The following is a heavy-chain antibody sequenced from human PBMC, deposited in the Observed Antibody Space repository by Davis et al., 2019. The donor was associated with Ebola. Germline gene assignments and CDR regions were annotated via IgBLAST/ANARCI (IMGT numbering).Heavy chain of an antibody. J-gene: IGHJ3*02. V-gene: IGHV1-18*01. D-gene: IGHD1-26*01. Sequence: ASVKVSCKASGYSFKNYAISWVRQAPGQGLEWMGWISAYNGNTNYAQQVQGRVTMTTDTSTGTAYLDLRSLRSDDTAVYFCARTSIVGTTTTASDIWGQGTLVTVSS. CDR2: ISAYNGNT. CDR1: GYSFKNYA. CDR3: ARTSIVGTTTTASDI.